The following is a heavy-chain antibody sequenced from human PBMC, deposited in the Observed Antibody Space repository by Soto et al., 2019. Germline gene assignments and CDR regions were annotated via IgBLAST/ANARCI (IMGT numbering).Heavy chain of an antibody. D-gene: IGHD3-10*01. Sequence: DVQLLESGGGLVQWGGSLRLSCVTSGFTFSTYGMTWVRQAPGKGLEWVSYGGSGGSRYYAESVKGRFTISRYNSKNTLSLEMNSLRAEDTATYYCVKFRGRAYPYYYMDVWGKGTAVPVSS. J-gene: IGHJ6*03. CDR3: VKFRGRAYPYYYMDV. V-gene: IGHV3-23*01. CDR1: GFTFSTYG. CDR2: YGGSGGSR.